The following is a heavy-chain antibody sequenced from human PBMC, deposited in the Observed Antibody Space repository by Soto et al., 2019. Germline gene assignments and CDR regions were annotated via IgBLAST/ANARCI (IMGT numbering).Heavy chain of an antibody. CDR1: GASVTSGAFY. D-gene: IGHD3-10*01. Sequence: QVQLQEPGPRLVSPSETLSLTCTVSGASVTSGAFYWSWIRQPPGKCLEWIGYVSYNERAYYNPSLMTRTSISVDTSKTPFTLELSSVTVADTAVDYCAALLAVGWGSGSVVTVSS. CDR3: AALLAVG. CDR2: VSYNERA. V-gene: IGHV4-30-4*01. J-gene: IGHJ4*02.